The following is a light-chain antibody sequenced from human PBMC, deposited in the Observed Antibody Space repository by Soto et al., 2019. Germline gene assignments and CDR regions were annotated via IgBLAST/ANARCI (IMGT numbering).Light chain of an antibody. CDR3: TSYTRDTAIA. V-gene: IGLV2-14*01. CDR1: SSDVGTYNY. Sequence: QSVLTQPASVSGSPGQSITISCTGTSSDVGTYNYVSWYQHHPGKAPKIIIYEVSNRTSGVSNRFSGSKSGSTASLTISGLQDEDEADYHCTSYTRDTAIAFGTGTKVXVL. CDR2: EVS. J-gene: IGLJ1*01.